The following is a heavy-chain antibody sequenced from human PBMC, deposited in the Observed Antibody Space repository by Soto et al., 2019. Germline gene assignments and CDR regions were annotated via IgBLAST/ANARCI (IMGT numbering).Heavy chain of an antibody. J-gene: IGHJ6*02. V-gene: IGHV3-48*02. CDR1: GFTFSSYS. CDR3: ARDGVDILTPPRAGMGV. Sequence: GGSLRLSCAASGFTFSSYSMNWVRQAPGKGLEWVSYISSSSSTIYYADSVKGRFTISRDNAKNSLYLQMNSLRDEDTAVYYCARDGVDILTPPRAGMGVWGQGTTVTVSS. D-gene: IGHD3-9*01. CDR2: ISSSSSTI.